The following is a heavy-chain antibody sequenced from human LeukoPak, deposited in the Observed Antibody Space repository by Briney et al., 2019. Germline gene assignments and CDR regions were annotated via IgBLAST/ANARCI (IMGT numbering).Heavy chain of an antibody. CDR2: IYHSGST. CDR1: GGSISSSNW. D-gene: IGHD2-21*01. CDR3: ARSLYCVNDRCYKPSGCDL. V-gene: IGHV4-4*02. Sequence: SSETLSLTCAVSGGSISSSNWWSWVRQPPGQGLEWIGEIYHSGSTNYNPSLKSRVTISVDKSKNQFSLKLSSVTAADTAVYYCARSLYCVNDRCYKPSGCDLWGQGTLVTVSS. J-gene: IGHJ5*02.